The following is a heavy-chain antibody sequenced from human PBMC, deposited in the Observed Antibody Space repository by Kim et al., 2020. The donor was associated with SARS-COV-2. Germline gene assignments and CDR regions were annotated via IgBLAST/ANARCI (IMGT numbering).Heavy chain of an antibody. D-gene: IGHD3-3*01. CDR1: GGSISSSSYY. CDR2: IYYSGST. Sequence: SETLSLTCTVSGGSISSSSYYWGWIRQPPGKGLEWIGSIYYSGSTYYNPSLKSRVTISVDPSKNQFSLKLSSVTAADTAVYYCARMFEELRFLEWLRYYYYGMDVRGQGTTVTVSS. V-gene: IGHV4-39*01. CDR3: ARMFEELRFLEWLRYYYYGMDV. J-gene: IGHJ6*02.